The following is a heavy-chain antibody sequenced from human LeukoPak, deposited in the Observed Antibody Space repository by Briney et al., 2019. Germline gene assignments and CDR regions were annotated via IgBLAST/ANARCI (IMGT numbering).Heavy chain of an antibody. D-gene: IGHD6-13*01. V-gene: IGHV3-30*18. J-gene: IGHJ4*02. Sequence: SGGSLRLSCAASGFTFSSYGMHWVRQAPGKGLEWVAVISYDGSNKYYADSVKGRFTIPRDNSKNTLYLQMNSLRAEDTAVYYCAKRMGPSIAAADLDYWGQGTLVTVSS. CDR2: ISYDGSNK. CDR1: GFTFSSYG. CDR3: AKRMGPSIAAADLDY.